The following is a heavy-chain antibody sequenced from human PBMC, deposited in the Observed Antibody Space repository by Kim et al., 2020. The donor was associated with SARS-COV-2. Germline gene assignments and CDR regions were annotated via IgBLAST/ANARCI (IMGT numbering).Heavy chain of an antibody. D-gene: IGHD3-22*01. CDR1: GGSISSGGYY. CDR3: ARMIVFPPSGFDP. CDR2: IYYSGST. V-gene: IGHV4-31*03. Sequence: SETLSLTCTVSGGSISSGGYYWSWIRQHPGKGLEWIGYIYYSGSTYYNPSLKSRVTISVDTSKNQFSLKLSSVTAADTAVYYCARMIVFPPSGFDPWGQGTLVTVSS. J-gene: IGHJ5*02.